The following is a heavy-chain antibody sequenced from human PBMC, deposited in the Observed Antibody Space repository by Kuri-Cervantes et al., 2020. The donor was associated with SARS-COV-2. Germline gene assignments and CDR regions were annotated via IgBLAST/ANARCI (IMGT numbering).Heavy chain of an antibody. CDR2: MSYDGGKI. CDR1: GFSFSSYG. D-gene: IGHD1-20*01. V-gene: IGHV3-30*03. CDR3: AREPTINWSDIGNSLDV. Sequence: GESLKISCAASGFSFSSYGMSWVRQAPGKGLEWVAGMSYDGGKIYYADSLKGRFTISRDNSKNTLYVQMVSLRPEDTAVYYCAREPTINWSDIGNSLDVWGKGTAVTVSS. J-gene: IGHJ6*04.